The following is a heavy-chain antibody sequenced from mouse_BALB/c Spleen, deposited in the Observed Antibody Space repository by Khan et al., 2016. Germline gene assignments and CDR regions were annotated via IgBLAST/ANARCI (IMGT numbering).Heavy chain of an antibody. CDR3: ARPAFGYFGAWFVY. V-gene: IGHV4-1*02. Sequence: EVKLLESGGGLVQPGGSLKLSCAATGFDFSRYWMSWVRQAPGKGLEWIGEINPDSSTINYTPSLKDKFIISRDNAKNTLYLQMSKVRSEDTALXYRARPAFGYFGAWFVYLGQGTLVTVSA. CDR1: GFDFSRYW. CDR2: INPDSSTI. J-gene: IGHJ3*01. D-gene: IGHD2-14*01.